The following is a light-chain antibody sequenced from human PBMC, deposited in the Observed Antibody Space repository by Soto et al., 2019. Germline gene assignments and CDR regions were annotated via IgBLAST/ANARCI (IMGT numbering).Light chain of an antibody. V-gene: IGLV2-11*01. CDR2: DVS. Sequence: QSVLTQPRSVSGSPGQSVTISCTGTSSDVGGYNYVSWYQQHPGKAPKLMIYDVSKRPSGVPDRFSGSKSGNTASLTISGLQAEDEADYYCCSYASSSTVFGGGTKLTVL. CDR1: SSDVGGYNY. CDR3: CSYASSSTV. J-gene: IGLJ3*02.